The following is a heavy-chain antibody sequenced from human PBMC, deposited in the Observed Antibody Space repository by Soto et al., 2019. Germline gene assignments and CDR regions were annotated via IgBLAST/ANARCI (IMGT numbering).Heavy chain of an antibody. V-gene: IGHV4-39*01. J-gene: IGHJ4*02. CDR1: GGSISSSSYY. Sequence: SETLSLTCTVSGGSISSSSYYWGWIRQPPGKGLEWIGSIYYSGSTYYNPSLKSRVTISVDTSKNQFSLKLSSVTAADTAVYYCATQSITGTKGSFDYWGQGTLVTVSA. CDR2: IYYSGST. CDR3: ATQSITGTKGSFDY. D-gene: IGHD1-7*01.